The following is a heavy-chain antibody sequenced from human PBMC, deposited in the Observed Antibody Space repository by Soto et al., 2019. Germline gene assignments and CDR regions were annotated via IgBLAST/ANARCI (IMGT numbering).Heavy chain of an antibody. CDR1: GFNFITYS. V-gene: IGHV3-21*01. CDR3: VRDGLDYYDTERLYFDN. D-gene: IGHD3-22*01. J-gene: IGHJ4*02. Sequence: EVQLVESGGGPVRPGGSLKLSCAAPGFNFITYSLSWFRQAPGKGLEWVASISSSAVYIDYADSVKGRFTISRDNANNSLYLQMNSLRAEDTATYYCVRDGLDYYDTERLYFDNWGQGTLVTVSS. CDR2: ISSSAVYI.